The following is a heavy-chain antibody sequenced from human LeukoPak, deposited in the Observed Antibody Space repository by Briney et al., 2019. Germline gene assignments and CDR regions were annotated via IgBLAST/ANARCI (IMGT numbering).Heavy chain of an antibody. CDR1: GFTFSSYA. CDR3: AKTIWFGELFFDY. D-gene: IGHD3-10*01. V-gene: IGHV3-23*01. Sequence: GGSLRLSCAASGFTFSSYAMSWVRQAPGKGLEWVSAISGSGGSTYYADSVKGRFTISRDNPKNTLYLQMNSLRAEDTAEYYCAKTIWFGELFFDYWGQGTLVTVSS. CDR2: ISGSGGST. J-gene: IGHJ4*02.